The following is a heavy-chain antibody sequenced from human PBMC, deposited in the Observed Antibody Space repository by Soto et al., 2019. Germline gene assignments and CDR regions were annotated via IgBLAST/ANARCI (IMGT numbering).Heavy chain of an antibody. Sequence: PGGSLRLSCAASGFTFSHFDMNWVRQAPGKGLEWVSYISASRDITYYADSVKGRFTISRDNAKNSLYLQVNSLRDEDTAFYYRTCKKVEGADYWGQGTLVTVSS. CDR2: ISASRDIT. D-gene: IGHD1-1*01. CDR3: TCKKVEGADY. J-gene: IGHJ4*02. CDR1: GFTFSHFD. V-gene: IGHV3-48*02.